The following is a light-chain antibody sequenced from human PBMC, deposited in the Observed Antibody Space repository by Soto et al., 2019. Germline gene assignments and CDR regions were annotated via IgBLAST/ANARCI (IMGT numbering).Light chain of an antibody. CDR2: DIS. CDR3: QQRSNWPALT. J-gene: IGKJ4*01. CDR1: QSVSYY. V-gene: IGKV3-11*01. Sequence: EVVLTQSPANLSLSPGETATLSCRASQSVSYYLAWYQQKPGQAPRLLIYDISKRATGIPARFSGSGSGTDFTLTISSLETEDAALYYCQQRSNWPALTFGGGTKVEI.